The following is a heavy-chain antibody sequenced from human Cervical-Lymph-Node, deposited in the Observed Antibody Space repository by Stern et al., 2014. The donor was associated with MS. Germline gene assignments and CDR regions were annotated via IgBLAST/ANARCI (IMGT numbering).Heavy chain of an antibody. CDR3: IRASQTREDAFDI. Sequence: VHLVESGGGVVQPGRSLRLSCAASGFTFSSYGMHWVRQAPGKGLEWVAVIWYDGSNKYYADSVKGRFTISRDNSKNTLYLQMNSLRAEDTAVYYCIRASQTREDAFDIWGQGTMVTVSS. CDR2: IWYDGSNK. D-gene: IGHD1-14*01. V-gene: IGHV3-33*01. CDR1: GFTFSSYG. J-gene: IGHJ3*02.